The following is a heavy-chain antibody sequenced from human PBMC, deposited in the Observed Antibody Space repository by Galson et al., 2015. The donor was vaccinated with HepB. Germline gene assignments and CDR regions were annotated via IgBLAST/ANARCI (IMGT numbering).Heavy chain of an antibody. D-gene: IGHD1-26*01. CDR1: GFSLDTREVA. Sequence: PALVKPTQTLTLTCSFSGFSLDTREVAVGWIRQPPGKALEWLGLVFWDDDKTYSPSLKSRLALTKDTPKNRVVLTMTNMDPVDTATYFCAYERSPRGVFDYWGQGILVTVSS. CDR3: AYERSPRGVFDY. CDR2: VFWDDDK. J-gene: IGHJ4*02. V-gene: IGHV2-5*02.